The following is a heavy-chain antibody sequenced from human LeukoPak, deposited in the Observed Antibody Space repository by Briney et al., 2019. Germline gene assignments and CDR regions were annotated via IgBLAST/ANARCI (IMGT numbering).Heavy chain of an antibody. CDR2: IYYSGST. V-gene: IGHV4-30-4*01. CDR1: GGSISSGDYY. Sequence: SQTLSLTCTVSGGSISSGDYYWRWIRQPPGKGLEWIGYIYYSGSTYYNPSLKSRVTISVDTSKNQFSLKLSSVTAADTAVYYCARAARYSYGYVFDYWGQGTLVTVSS. D-gene: IGHD5-18*01. CDR3: ARAARYSYGYVFDY. J-gene: IGHJ4*02.